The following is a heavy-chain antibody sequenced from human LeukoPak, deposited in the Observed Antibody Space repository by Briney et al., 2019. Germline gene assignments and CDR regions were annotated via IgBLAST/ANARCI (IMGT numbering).Heavy chain of an antibody. CDR3: ARGGLYDSSGPAY. J-gene: IGHJ4*02. D-gene: IGHD3-22*01. Sequence: GGSLRLSCAASGFTFTSYPMHWIRQSPGKGLEYVSAIRTDGGTYYANPLKGRITVSRDDSKNTLYLHMGRLRAEDMAVYYCARGGLYDSSGPAYWGQGTLVTVSS. V-gene: IGHV3-64*01. CDR2: IRTDGGT. CDR1: GFTFTSYP.